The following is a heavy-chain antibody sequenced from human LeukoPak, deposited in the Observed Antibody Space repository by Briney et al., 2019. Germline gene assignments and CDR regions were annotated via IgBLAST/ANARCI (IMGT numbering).Heavy chain of an antibody. CDR2: INQGGSET. CDR1: GFTFRTYL. D-gene: IGHD2-8*01. CDR3: SRLIGYRTIYDY. Sequence: PGGSLRLSCAASGFTFRTYLMSWVRQAPGKGLEWVASINQGGSETYYVESVKGRFTISRDNAMNSFFLQMNSLRAEDTAVYYCSRLIGYRTIYDYWGQGTLVTVSS. J-gene: IGHJ4*02. V-gene: IGHV3-7*01.